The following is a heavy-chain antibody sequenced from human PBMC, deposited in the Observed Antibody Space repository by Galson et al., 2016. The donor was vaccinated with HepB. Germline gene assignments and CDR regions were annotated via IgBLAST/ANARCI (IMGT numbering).Heavy chain of an antibody. CDR1: GFTFRSYG. CDR2: IWYDGSNK. CDR3: AAYDTGHFDY. D-gene: IGHD3-9*01. J-gene: IGHJ4*02. V-gene: IGHV3-33*01. Sequence: SLRLSCAASGFTFRSYGMHWVRQAPGKGLEWVAVIWYDGSNKYYGDSVKGRFTISRDNSKNTLYLQMNSLGPEDTAVYYCAAYDTGHFDYWSQGTVVTVSS.